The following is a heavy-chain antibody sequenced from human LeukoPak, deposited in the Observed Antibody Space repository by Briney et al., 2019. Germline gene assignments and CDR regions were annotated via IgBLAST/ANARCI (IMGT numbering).Heavy chain of an antibody. D-gene: IGHD3-22*01. CDR1: GFTFSSYG. Sequence: GGSLRLSCAASGFTFSSYGMHWVRRAPGKGLEWVAFIRYDGSNKYYADSVKGRFTISRDNSKNTLYLQMNSLRAEDTAVYYCAKGQYYYDSSGYPTDYWGQGTLVTVSS. CDR3: AKGQYYYDSSGYPTDY. J-gene: IGHJ4*02. V-gene: IGHV3-30*02. CDR2: IRYDGSNK.